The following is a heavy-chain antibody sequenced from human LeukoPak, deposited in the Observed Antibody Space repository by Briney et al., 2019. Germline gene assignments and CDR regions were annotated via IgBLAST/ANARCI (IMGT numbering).Heavy chain of an antibody. CDR2: IYYSGST. Sequence: SETLSLTCTVSGGSISSGDYYWSWIRQPPGKGLEWIGYIYYSGSTYYNPSLKSRVTISVDTSKNQFSLKLSSVAAADTAVYYCAREMRVCTSIGCPSYYFDYWGQGTLVTVSS. D-gene: IGHD2-2*01. CDR1: GGSISSGDYY. CDR3: AREMRVCTSIGCPSYYFDY. V-gene: IGHV4-30-4*01. J-gene: IGHJ4*02.